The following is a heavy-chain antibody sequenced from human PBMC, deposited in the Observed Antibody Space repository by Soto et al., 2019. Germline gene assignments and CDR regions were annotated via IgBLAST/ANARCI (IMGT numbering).Heavy chain of an antibody. Sequence: GGSLRISCAASGFTFSSYSMNWVRQAPGKGLEWVSSISSSSSYIYYADSVKGRFTISRDNAKNSLYLQMNSLRAEDTAVYYCASKYCSSTSCYVWWFDPWGQGTLVTVSS. CDR1: GFTFSSYS. D-gene: IGHD2-2*01. J-gene: IGHJ5*02. CDR3: ASKYCSSTSCYVWWFDP. CDR2: ISSSSSYI. V-gene: IGHV3-21*01.